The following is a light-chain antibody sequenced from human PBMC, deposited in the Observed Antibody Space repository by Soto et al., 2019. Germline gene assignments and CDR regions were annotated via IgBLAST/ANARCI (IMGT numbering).Light chain of an antibody. CDR2: TND. Sequence: QSVLTQPPSTSGTPGQRVTISCSGSSTNVGVNPVNWYQQFPGTAPRLLFYTNDQRPSGVPGRFSGSKSGTTASLDISGLQSDDEADYYCAAWDDSLYGLVFGGGTKLTVL. V-gene: IGLV1-44*01. CDR3: AAWDDSLYGLV. CDR1: STNVGVNP. J-gene: IGLJ2*01.